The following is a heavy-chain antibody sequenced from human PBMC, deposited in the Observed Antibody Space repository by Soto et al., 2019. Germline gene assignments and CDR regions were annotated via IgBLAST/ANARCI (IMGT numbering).Heavy chain of an antibody. D-gene: IGHD3-3*01. V-gene: IGHV1-2*02. J-gene: IGHJ3*02. CDR1: GYPVTAYY. Sequence: QLHLVQSGAVVKKPGASVTVSCSASGYPVTAYYMHWVRQAPGRGLEWMGGINPATGAAKYTQTFQARVTMARDASTSTVFMELCGLTSGDTAVFYCARGGGVGVAGSAAFDMWGQGTLVTVSS. CDR2: INPATGAA. CDR3: ARGGGVGVAGSAAFDM.